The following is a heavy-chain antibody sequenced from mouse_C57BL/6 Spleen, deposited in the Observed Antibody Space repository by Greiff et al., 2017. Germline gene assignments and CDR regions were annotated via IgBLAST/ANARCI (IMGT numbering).Heavy chain of an antibody. J-gene: IGHJ4*01. D-gene: IGHD2-4*01. V-gene: IGHV1-52*01. CDR1: GYTFTSYW. CDR3: AKRSDYPYCAMDY. CDR2: IDPSDSET. Sequence: QVQLQQSGAELVRPGSSVKLSCKASGYTFTSYWMHWVKQRPIQGLEWIGNIDPSDSETHYNQKFKDKATLTVDKSSSTAYMRLSSLTSEDSAVYYCAKRSDYPYCAMDYWGRGTSVTVSS.